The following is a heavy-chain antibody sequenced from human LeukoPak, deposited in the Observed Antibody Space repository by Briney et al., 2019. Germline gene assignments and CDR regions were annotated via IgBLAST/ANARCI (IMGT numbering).Heavy chain of an antibody. CDR2: MNPNSGNT. CDR1: GYTFTSYD. V-gene: IGHV1-8*01. Sequence: GASVEVSCKASGYTFTSYDINWVRQATGQGLEWMGWMNPNSGNTGYAQKFQGRVTMTRNTSISTAYMELSSLRSEDTAVYYCAATFAFSPAPIYYYYGMDVWGQGTTVTVSS. CDR3: AATFAFSPAPIYYYYGMDV. J-gene: IGHJ6*02. D-gene: IGHD2/OR15-2a*01.